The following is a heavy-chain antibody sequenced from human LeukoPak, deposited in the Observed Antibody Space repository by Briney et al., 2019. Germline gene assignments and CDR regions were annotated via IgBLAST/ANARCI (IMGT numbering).Heavy chain of an antibody. D-gene: IGHD5-18*01. J-gene: IGHJ4*02. CDR3: RDY. CDR2: ISGGGDRT. Sequence: PGGTLRLSCVASGFMFASVGMNWVRKAPGKGLEWVSSISGGGDRTYYADSVKGRFTISRDNSKNTLYLQMNSLRAEDTALYGYRDYWGQGTLITVSS. V-gene: IGHV3-23*01. CDR1: GFMFASVG.